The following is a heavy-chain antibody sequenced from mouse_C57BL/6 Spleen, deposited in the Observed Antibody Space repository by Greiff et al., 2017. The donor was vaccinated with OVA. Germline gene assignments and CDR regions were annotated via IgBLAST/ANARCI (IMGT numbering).Heavy chain of an antibody. J-gene: IGHJ2*01. CDR3: ARCPPYGKGRLDY. Sequence: VQLVESGPELVKPGASVKISCKASGYAFSSSWMNWVKQRPGKGLEWIGRIYPGDGDTNYNGKFKGKATLTADKSSSTAYMQLSSLTSEDSAVYFCARCPPYGKGRLDYWGQGTTLTVSS. V-gene: IGHV1-82*01. CDR1: GYAFSSSW. D-gene: IGHD2-1*01. CDR2: IYPGDGDT.